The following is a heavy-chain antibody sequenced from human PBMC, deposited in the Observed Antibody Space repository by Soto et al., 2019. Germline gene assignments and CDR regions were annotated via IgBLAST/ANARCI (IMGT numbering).Heavy chain of an antibody. D-gene: IGHD6-19*01. CDR2: ISSDGSNK. Sequence: QVQLVESGGGVVQPGRSLRLSCAASGFTSSSYGMHWVRQAPAKGLEWVAVISSDGSNKYYADSVKGRFTISRDNSKNTLYLQMNSLRAEDTAVYYCARPNSSRWYPPFDPWGQGTLVTVSS. CDR1: GFTSSSYG. CDR3: ARPNSSRWYPPFDP. J-gene: IGHJ5*02. V-gene: IGHV3-30*03.